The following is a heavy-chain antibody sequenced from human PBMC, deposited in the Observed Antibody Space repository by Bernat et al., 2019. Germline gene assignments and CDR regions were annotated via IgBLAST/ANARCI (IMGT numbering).Heavy chain of an antibody. Sequence: EVQLVESGGGLVKPGGSLRLSCAASGFTFSNAWMNWVRQAPGKGLEWVGRIKSKTDGGTTDYAAPVKGRFTISRDDSKNTLYLQMNSLKTEDTAVYYCTTDHSGIGYSYDSSGADPDYWGQGTLVTVSS. CDR2: IKSKTDGGTT. CDR1: GFTFSNAW. J-gene: IGHJ4*02. D-gene: IGHD3-22*01. V-gene: IGHV3-15*07. CDR3: TTDHSGIGYSYDSSGADPDY.